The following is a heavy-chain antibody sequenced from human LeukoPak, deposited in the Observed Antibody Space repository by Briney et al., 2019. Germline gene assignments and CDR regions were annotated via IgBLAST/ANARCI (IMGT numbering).Heavy chain of an antibody. CDR1: GGSISSSSYY. V-gene: IGHV4-39*07. CDR3: ARVGPNYYDSSGYRPAAGVMNAFDI. CDR2: IYYSGST. D-gene: IGHD3-22*01. Sequence: PSETLSLTCTVSGGSISSSSYYWGWIRQPPGKGLEWIGSIYYSGSTYYNPSLKSRVTISVDRSKNQFSLKLSSVTAADTAVYYCARVGPNYYDSSGYRPAAGVMNAFDIWGQGTMVTVSS. J-gene: IGHJ3*02.